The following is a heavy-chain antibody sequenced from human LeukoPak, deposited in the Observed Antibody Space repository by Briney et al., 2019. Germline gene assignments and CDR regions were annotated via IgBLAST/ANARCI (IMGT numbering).Heavy chain of an antibody. D-gene: IGHD2-2*01. Sequence: SETLSLTCTVSGGSISSGDYYWSWIRPPPGKGLEWIGYIYYSGSTYYNPSLKSQVTISVDTSKNQFSLKLSSVTAADTAVYYCARDPVPVSPHAFDIWGQGTMVTVSS. CDR3: ARDPVPVSPHAFDI. CDR2: IYYSGST. V-gene: IGHV4-30-4*08. J-gene: IGHJ3*02. CDR1: GGSISSGDYY.